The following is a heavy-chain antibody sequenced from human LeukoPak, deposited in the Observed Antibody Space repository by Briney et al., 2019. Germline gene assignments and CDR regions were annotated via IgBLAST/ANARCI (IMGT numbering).Heavy chain of an antibody. CDR1: GFTFSNYF. CDR2: ISGDGTTT. V-gene: IGHV3-74*01. J-gene: IGHJ5*02. Sequence: GGSLRLSCAASGFTFSNYFMQWVRQAPGKGLVWVSRISGDGTTTIYADSVKGRFTISRDNAKNTLYLQMNSLRDDDTAVYYCSRRVDSTRWFDPWGQGTLVTVS. CDR3: SRRVDSTRWFDP. D-gene: IGHD2-15*01.